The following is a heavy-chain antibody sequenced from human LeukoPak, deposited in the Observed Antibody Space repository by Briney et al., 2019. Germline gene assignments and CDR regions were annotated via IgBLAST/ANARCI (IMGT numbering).Heavy chain of an antibody. CDR1: GGSISSGSYY. D-gene: IGHD3-22*01. Sequence: PSETLSLTCSVSGGSISSGSYYWSWIRQPAGKGLEWIGRIYTSGSTNYNPSLMSRVTISVDTSKNQFSLKLSSVTAADTAVYYCARDLYYYDSSGYYLWGFDIWGQGTMVTVSS. CDR2: IYTSGST. CDR3: ARDLYYYDSSGYYLWGFDI. V-gene: IGHV4-61*02. J-gene: IGHJ3*02.